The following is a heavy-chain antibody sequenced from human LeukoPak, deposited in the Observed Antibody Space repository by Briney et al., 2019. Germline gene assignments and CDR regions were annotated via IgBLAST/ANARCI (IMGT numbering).Heavy chain of an antibody. J-gene: IGHJ4*02. CDR2: ISYDGSDK. Sequence: GESLRLSCAASGFTFSSYGIHWVRQPPGKGLEWVATISYDGSDKYYADSVKGRFTISRDNSKNTLYLQVNSLRAEDTAVYYCAKGGGGTTVTYFDYWGRGSLVTVSS. CDR1: GFTFSSYG. D-gene: IGHD4-17*01. CDR3: AKGGGGTTVTYFDY. V-gene: IGHV3-30*18.